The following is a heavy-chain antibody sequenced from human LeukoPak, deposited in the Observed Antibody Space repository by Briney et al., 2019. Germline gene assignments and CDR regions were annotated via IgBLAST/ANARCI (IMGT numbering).Heavy chain of an antibody. CDR1: GFTFSSYE. CDR3: AKDSKAVAWYYLDY. Sequence: GGSLRLSCAASGFTFSSYEMNCISSSGSTIYYADSVKGRFTISRDNSKNSLYLQMNSLRTEDTALYYCAKDSKAVAWYYLDYWGQGTLVTVSS. J-gene: IGHJ4*02. V-gene: IGHV3-43*02. D-gene: IGHD6-19*01. CDR2: SSSGSTI.